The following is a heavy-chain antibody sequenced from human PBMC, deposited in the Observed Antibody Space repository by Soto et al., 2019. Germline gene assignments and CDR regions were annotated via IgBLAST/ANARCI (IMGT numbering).Heavy chain of an antibody. V-gene: IGHV3-33*01. CDR2: IWYDGSNK. Sequence: GGSLRLSCAASGFTFSSYGMHWVRQAPGKGLEWVAVIWYDGSNKYYADSVKGRFTISRDNSKNTLYLQMNSLRAEDTAVYYCARDEESRITIVRGVPDYWGQGTLVTVSS. CDR3: ARDEESRITIVRGVPDY. J-gene: IGHJ4*02. CDR1: GFTFSSYG. D-gene: IGHD3-10*01.